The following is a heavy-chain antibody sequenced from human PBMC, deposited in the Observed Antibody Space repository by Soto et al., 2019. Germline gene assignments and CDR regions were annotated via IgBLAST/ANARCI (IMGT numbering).Heavy chain of an antibody. V-gene: IGHV4-59*08. D-gene: IGHD6-13*01. CDR3: ARQQLDRSSVLLFDY. CDR1: GGSISTYY. J-gene: IGHJ4*02. Sequence: SETLSLTCTVSGGSISTYYWSWIRQPPGKGLEWIGYIYYTGSTNYNPSLKTRVAISMDTSKNQFSLNLSSVTAADTAVYYCARQQLDRSSVLLFDYWGQGTLVTVSS. CDR2: IYYTGST.